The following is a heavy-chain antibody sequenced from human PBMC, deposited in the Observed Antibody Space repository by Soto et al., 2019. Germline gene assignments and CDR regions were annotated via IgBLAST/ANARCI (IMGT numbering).Heavy chain of an antibody. CDR1: GYTLTSHH. CDR3: ARGGGVGLDGSAAFDI. CDR2: INPANGVA. D-gene: IGHD1-1*01. J-gene: IGHJ3*02. Sequence: QVHLVQSGAEVMKPGASMKVSCTASGYTLTSHHVHWVRQAPGRRLEWMGSINPANGVAQYTARFQGRVIMTRDPSTSTVYMELRGLTSEDTAIFYCARGGGVGLDGSAAFDIWSQGTMVTVSS. V-gene: IGHV1-46*01.